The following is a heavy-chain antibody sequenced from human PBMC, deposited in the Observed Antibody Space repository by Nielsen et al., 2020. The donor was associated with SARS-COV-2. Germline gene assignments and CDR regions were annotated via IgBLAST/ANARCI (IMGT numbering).Heavy chain of an antibody. D-gene: IGHD1-26*01. J-gene: IGHJ4*02. CDR1: GFTFSSYG. V-gene: IGHV3-30*03. CDR3: VGIVGAL. CDR2: ISYDGSNK. Sequence: GESLKISCAASGFTFSSYGMHWVRQAPGKGLEWVAVISYDGSNKYYADSVKGRFTISRDNAKNSLHLQMNSLRAEDTAVYYCVGIVGALWGQGTLVTVSS.